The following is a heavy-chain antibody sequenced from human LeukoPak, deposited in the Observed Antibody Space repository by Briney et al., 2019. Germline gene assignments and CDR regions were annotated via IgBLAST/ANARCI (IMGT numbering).Heavy chain of an antibody. CDR3: ARDQGSGWYYFDY. D-gene: IGHD3-22*01. Sequence: PSETLSLTCTVSGGSISSYYWSWIRQPAGKGLEWIGRIYISGSTKYNPSLQSRVTMSVDTSKNHFSLKLRSVTAADTAVYYCARDQGSGWYYFDYWGQGSLVTVSS. J-gene: IGHJ4*02. CDR2: IYISGST. V-gene: IGHV4-4*07. CDR1: GGSISSYY.